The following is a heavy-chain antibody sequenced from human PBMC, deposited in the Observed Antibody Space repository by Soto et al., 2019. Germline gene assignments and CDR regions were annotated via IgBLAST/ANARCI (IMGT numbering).Heavy chain of an antibody. CDR1: TFSSYG. CDR3: AKDWRELLIYYYYGMDV. J-gene: IGHJ6*02. Sequence: TFSSYGXXXVRQAPGKGLEWVAVISYDGSNKYYADSVKGRFTISRDNSKNTLYLQMNSLRAEDTAVYYCAKDWRELLIYYYYGMDVWGQGTTVTVS. CDR2: ISYDGSNK. D-gene: IGHD1-26*01. V-gene: IGHV3-30*18.